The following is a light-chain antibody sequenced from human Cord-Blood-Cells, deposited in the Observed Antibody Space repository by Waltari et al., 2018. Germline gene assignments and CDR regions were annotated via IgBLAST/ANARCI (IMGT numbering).Light chain of an antibody. CDR2: EGS. J-gene: IGLJ3*02. CDR3: CSYAGRV. CDR1: SSDVGSYHL. Sequence: QSALTQPASVSGSPGQSITISCTGTSSDVGSYHLVSWYQQHPGKAPKLMIYEGSKRPSGVSNRFSCSKSGNTASLTISGLQAEDEADYYCCSYAGRVFGGGTKLTVL. V-gene: IGLV2-23*01.